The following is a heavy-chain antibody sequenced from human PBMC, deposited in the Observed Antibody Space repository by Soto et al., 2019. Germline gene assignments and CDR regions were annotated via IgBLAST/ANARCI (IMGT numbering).Heavy chain of an antibody. J-gene: IGHJ3*02. Sequence: VHLVESGGGSVQPGGSLRLSCAASGFTFSSHWMHWVRHAPGKGLVWVSRINTDGISTTYADSVKGRFTISRDNAKNTLYLQVNSLTADDTAVYYCARDSRRAFDIWGQGTMVTVSS. CDR2: INTDGIST. V-gene: IGHV3-74*03. CDR1: GFTFSSHW. CDR3: ARDSRRAFDI. D-gene: IGHD6-25*01.